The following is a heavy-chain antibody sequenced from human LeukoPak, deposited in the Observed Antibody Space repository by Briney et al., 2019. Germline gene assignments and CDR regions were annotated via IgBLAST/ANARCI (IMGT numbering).Heavy chain of an antibody. V-gene: IGHV1-69*01. CDR1: GGTFSSYA. CDR2: IIPIFGTA. Sequence: SVKVSCKASGGTFSSYAISWVRQAPGQGLEWMGGIIPIFGTANYAQKFQGRVTITADESTSTAYMELSSLRSKDTAVYYCARKTTIFGVVITDYWGQGTLVTVSS. J-gene: IGHJ4*02. CDR3: ARKTTIFGVVITDY. D-gene: IGHD3-3*01.